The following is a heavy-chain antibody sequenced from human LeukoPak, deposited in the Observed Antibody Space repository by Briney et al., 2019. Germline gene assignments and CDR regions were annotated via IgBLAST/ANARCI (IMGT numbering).Heavy chain of an antibody. CDR1: GSSISSYY. J-gene: IGHJ6*03. CDR3: ARDRHYDSSSRYYYYMDV. CDR2: IYTSRST. D-gene: IGHD3-22*01. Sequence: SETLSLTCTVSGSSISSYYWSWIRQPAGKGLECIGRIYTSRSTNYNPSLKSRVTMSVDTSKNQFSLKLSSVTAADTAVYYCARDRHYDSSSRYYYYMDVWGKGTTVTVSS. V-gene: IGHV4-4*07.